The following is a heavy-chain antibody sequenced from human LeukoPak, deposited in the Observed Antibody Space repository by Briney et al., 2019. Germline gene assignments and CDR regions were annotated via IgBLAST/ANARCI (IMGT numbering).Heavy chain of an antibody. Sequence: GGSLRLSCAVSGFTVSNNFMSWVRQVPGKGLEWVSVIYTGGTTYYADSVKGRFTLSRDNSKNTLYLQMNSLRAEDSAVYYCARGYYYGSGNYLDYWGQGTLVTVSS. V-gene: IGHV3-53*01. CDR1: GFTVSNNF. J-gene: IGHJ4*02. CDR2: IYTGGTT. D-gene: IGHD3-10*01. CDR3: ARGYYYGSGNYLDY.